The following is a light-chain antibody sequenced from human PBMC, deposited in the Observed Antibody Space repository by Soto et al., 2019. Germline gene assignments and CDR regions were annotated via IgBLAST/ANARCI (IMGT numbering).Light chain of an antibody. CDR1: QSISSS. V-gene: IGKV1-39*01. Sequence: DIQMTQSPYSLSAAVGDRVTIACRASQSISSSLNWYQQKPGKAPKLLIYDAASLQSGVPSRFSGGGSRTDFTLTITSLQPDDFATYYCQQSTSAPFTFGPGTKVDIK. J-gene: IGKJ3*01. CDR3: QQSTSAPFT. CDR2: DAA.